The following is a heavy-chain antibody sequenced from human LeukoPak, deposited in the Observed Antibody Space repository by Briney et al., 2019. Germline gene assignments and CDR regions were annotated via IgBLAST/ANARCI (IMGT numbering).Heavy chain of an antibody. CDR1: GGTFSSYA. CDR2: IIPIFGTA. Sequence: SVKVSCKASGGTFSSYAISWVRQAPGQGLEWMGRIIPIFGTANYAQKFQGRVTIATDESTSTAYMELSSLRSEDTAVYYCAGVGDDYGGFDIWGQGTMVTVSS. CDR3: AGVGDDYGGFDI. J-gene: IGHJ3*02. D-gene: IGHD4-23*01. V-gene: IGHV1-69*05.